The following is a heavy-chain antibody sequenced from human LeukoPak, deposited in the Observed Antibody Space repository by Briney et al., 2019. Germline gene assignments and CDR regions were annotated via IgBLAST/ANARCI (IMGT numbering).Heavy chain of an antibody. CDR2: IIPILGIA. D-gene: IGHD3-22*01. Sequence: PVKVSCKASGGTFSSYAISWVRQAPGQGLEWMGRIIPILGIANYAQKFQGRVTITADKSTSTAYMELSSLRSEDTAVYYCARGVQDYYDSSGYDDAFDIWGQGTMVTVSS. V-gene: IGHV1-69*04. CDR3: ARGVQDYYDSSGYDDAFDI. CDR1: GGTFSSYA. J-gene: IGHJ3*02.